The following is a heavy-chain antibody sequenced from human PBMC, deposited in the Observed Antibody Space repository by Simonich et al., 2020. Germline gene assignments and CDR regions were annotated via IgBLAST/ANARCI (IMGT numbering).Heavy chain of an antibody. Sequence: EVQLVESGGGLVQPGGSLRLSCAASGFTFSSYEMNWVRQAPGKGLEWVSDISSSGRTIYYADSVKGRFTISRDNAKNSLYLQMNSLRAEDTAVYYCARHYYGDYYFDYWGQGTLVTVSS. D-gene: IGHD4-17*01. CDR1: GFTFSSYE. J-gene: IGHJ4*02. CDR3: ARHYYGDYYFDY. V-gene: IGHV3-48*03. CDR2: ISSSGRTI.